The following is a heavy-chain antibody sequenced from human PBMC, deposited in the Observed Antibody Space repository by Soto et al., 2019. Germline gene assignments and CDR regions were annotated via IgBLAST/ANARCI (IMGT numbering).Heavy chain of an antibody. D-gene: IGHD3-3*01. V-gene: IGHV3-49*03. CDR1: GFTFGDYA. CDR3: TRVGSDFWSGYSNDAFDI. J-gene: IGHJ3*02. CDR2: IRSKAYGGTT. Sequence: GGSLRLSCTASGFTFGDYAMSWFRQAPGKGLEWVGFIRSKAYGGTTEYAASVKGRFTISRDDSKSIAYLQMNSLKTEDTAVYYCTRVGSDFWSGYSNDAFDIWGQGTMVTVSS.